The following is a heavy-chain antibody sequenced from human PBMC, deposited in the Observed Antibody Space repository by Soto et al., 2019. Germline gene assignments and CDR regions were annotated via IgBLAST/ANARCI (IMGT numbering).Heavy chain of an antibody. D-gene: IGHD2-15*01. J-gene: IGHJ4*02. CDR3: ARRLLRGLYYFDA. CDR1: GFSLGTTGVG. V-gene: IGHV2-5*02. Sequence: QITLKESGPTLVKPTQTLTLTCTFSGFSLGTTGVGVGWVRQPPGKALEWLALIYWDADTHYSPYLKDRLTITQDTYKNQVGLRMTNMDPVDIGTYYWARRLLRGLYYFDAWGQGILVTVSS. CDR2: IYWDADT.